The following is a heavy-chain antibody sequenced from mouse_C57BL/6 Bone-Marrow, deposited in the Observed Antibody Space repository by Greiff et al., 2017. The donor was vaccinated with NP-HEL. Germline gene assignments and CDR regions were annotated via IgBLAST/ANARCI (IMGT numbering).Heavy chain of an antibody. CDR1: GYTFTNYW. CDR3: ARRLLRHYWYFDV. J-gene: IGHJ1*03. Sequence: VQLQQSGAELVRPGTSVKMSCKASGYTFTNYWIGWAKQRPGHGLEWIGDIYPGGGYTNYNEKFKGKAPLTADKSSSTAYMQFSGLTSEDSAIYYCARRLLRHYWYFDVWGTGTTVTVSS. CDR2: IYPGGGYT. V-gene: IGHV1-63*01. D-gene: IGHD1-2*01.